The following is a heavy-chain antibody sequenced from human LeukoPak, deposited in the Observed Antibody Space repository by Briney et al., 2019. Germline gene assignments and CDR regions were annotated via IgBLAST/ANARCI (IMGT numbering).Heavy chain of an antibody. CDR2: INHSGST. J-gene: IGHJ5*02. D-gene: IGHD4-17*01. V-gene: IGHV4-34*01. CDR1: GGSFSGYY. Sequence: PSETLSLTCAVYGGSFSGYYWSWIRQPPGKGLEWIGEINHSGSTNYNPSLKSRVTISVDTSKNQFSLKLSSVTAADTAVYYCAGDYGDYFLRWFDPWAREPWSPSPQ. CDR3: AGDYGDYFLRWFDP.